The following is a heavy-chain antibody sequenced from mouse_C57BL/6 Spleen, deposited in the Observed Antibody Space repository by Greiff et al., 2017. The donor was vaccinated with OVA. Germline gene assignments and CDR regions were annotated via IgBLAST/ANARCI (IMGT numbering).Heavy chain of an antibody. J-gene: IGHJ2*01. D-gene: IGHD3-3*01. CDR1: GFTFSSYA. V-gene: IGHV5-4*03. CDR3: ARVWDSYYFDY. Sequence: EVKLMESGGGLVKPGGSLKLSCAASGFTFSSYAMSWVRQTPEKRLEWVATISDGGSYTYYPDNVKGRFTISRDNAKNNLYLQMSHLKSEDTAMYYCARVWDSYYFDYWGQGTTLTVSS. CDR2: ISDGGSYT.